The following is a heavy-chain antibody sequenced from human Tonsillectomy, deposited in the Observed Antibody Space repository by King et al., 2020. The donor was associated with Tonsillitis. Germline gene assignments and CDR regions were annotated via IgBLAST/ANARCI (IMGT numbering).Heavy chain of an antibody. Sequence: VQLQQWGAGLLKPSETLSLTCAVYGGSFSGYYWSWIRQPPGKGLEWIGEINHSGSTNYNPSLKSRVTISVDTSKNQFSLKLSSVTAADTAVYYCARGHRGYSYGYAYYYYMDVWGKGTTVTVSS. V-gene: IGHV4-34*01. D-gene: IGHD5-18*01. J-gene: IGHJ6*03. CDR2: INHSGST. CDR1: GGSFSGYY. CDR3: ARGHRGYSYGYAYYYYMDV.